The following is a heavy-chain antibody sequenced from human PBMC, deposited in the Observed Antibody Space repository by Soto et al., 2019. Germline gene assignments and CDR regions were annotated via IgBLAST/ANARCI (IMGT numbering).Heavy chain of an antibody. CDR3: TRDASRDSSARGWFDP. D-gene: IGHD6-13*01. Sequence: EVHLVESGGGLVKPGGSLRLSCAASGFTFRSFPMNWVRQAPGKGLEWVSTISSNSAYIYYTDALRGRFTISRDNAKNSLHLHMNRLRAEYTAVYYCTRDASRDSSARGWFDPWGPGTLVTVSS. J-gene: IGHJ5*02. V-gene: IGHV3-21*01. CDR1: GFTFRSFP. CDR2: ISSNSAYI.